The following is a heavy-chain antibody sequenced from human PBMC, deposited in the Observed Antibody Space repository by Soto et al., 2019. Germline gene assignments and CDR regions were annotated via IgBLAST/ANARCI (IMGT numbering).Heavy chain of an antibody. CDR1: GGSISSGGYY. Sequence: PSETLSLTCTVSGGSISSGGYYWIWIRQHPGKGLEWIGYIYYSGSTYYNPSLKSRVTISVDTSKNQFSLKLSSVTAADTAVYYCARDPGGYSSSSGAMDVWGQGTTVTVSS. CDR3: ARDPGGYSSSSGAMDV. D-gene: IGHD6-6*01. V-gene: IGHV4-31*03. CDR2: IYYSGST. J-gene: IGHJ6*02.